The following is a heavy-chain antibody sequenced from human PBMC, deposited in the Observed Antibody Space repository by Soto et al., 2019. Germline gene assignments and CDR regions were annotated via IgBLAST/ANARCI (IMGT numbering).Heavy chain of an antibody. CDR2: IYYSGST. J-gene: IGHJ4*02. V-gene: IGHV4-39*01. D-gene: IGHD6-6*01. Sequence: SETLSLTCTVSGGSISSSSYYWGWIRQPPGKGLEWIGSIYYSGSTYYNPSLKSRVTISVDTSKNQFSLKLSSVTAADTAVYYCARSPAIAARVFDYWGQGTLVTVSS. CDR1: GGSISSSSYY. CDR3: ARSPAIAARVFDY.